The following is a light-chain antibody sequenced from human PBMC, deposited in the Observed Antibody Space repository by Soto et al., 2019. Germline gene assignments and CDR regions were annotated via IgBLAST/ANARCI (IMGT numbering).Light chain of an antibody. CDR2: ETD. Sequence: QSVLTQPPSLSAAPGQDVAISCSGTSSNIENNYVSWYQQLPGTAPKLLIFETDKRPSGIPDRFSGSKSRMSATLDITGLQTGDEAHYYCATWDSSLRGVVFGGGTKLTVL. CDR1: SSNIENNY. CDR3: ATWDSSLRGVV. V-gene: IGLV1-51*02. J-gene: IGLJ2*01.